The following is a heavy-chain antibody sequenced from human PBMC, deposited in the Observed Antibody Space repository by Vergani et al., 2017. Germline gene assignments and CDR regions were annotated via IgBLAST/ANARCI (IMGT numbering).Heavy chain of an antibody. V-gene: IGHV3-7*01. CDR3: AKDGRENSDYGYFDY. CDR2: IKQDGSEK. CDR1: GFMFSNYW. J-gene: IGHJ4*02. Sequence: EVQLVESGGGLVQPGGSLRLSCAASGFMFSNYWMNWVRQAPGKGLEWVANIKQDGSEKYYVDSVRGQFTISRDTSKKTLSLQMRSLRADDTAVYYCAKDGRENSDYGYFDYWGQGTLVTVSS. D-gene: IGHD4-17*01.